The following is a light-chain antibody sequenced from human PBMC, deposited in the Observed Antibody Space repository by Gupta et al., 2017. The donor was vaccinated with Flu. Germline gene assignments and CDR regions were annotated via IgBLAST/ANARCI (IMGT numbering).Light chain of an antibody. CDR1: NIGAKS. J-gene: IGLJ3*02. Sequence: SSVLIQPPSVSGAPGQTAKITCGADNIGAKSVHWYQQKPGQAPVLVVYDDSDRPSGIPERFSGSNSENTATLIISRVEVGDEADYYCQVWDGNSDHPGWVFGGGTKLTVL. CDR2: DDS. CDR3: QVWDGNSDHPGWV. V-gene: IGLV3-21*02.